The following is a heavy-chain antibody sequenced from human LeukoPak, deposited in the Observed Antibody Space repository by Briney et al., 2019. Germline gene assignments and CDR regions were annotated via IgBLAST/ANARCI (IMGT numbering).Heavy chain of an antibody. D-gene: IGHD2-15*01. Sequence: ASVKVSCKASGYTFTSCAMNWVRQAPGQGLEWMGWINTNTGNPTYAQGFTGRFVFSLDTSVSTAYLQISSLKAEDTAVYYCARAPPGPHTPYYYMDVWGKGTTVTVSS. CDR3: ARAPPGPHTPYYYMDV. V-gene: IGHV7-4-1*02. CDR1: GYTFTSCA. J-gene: IGHJ6*03. CDR2: INTNTGNP.